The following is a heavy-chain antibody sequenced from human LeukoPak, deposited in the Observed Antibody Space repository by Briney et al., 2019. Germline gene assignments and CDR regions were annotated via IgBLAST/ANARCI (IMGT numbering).Heavy chain of an antibody. Sequence: GGSLRLSCAASGFTFSSYWMSWVRQAPGKGLEWVANIKQDGSEKYYVDSVKGRFTISRDNAKNSLYLQMNSLRAEDTAVYYCARDGRVVGATGFDYWGQGTLVTVSS. CDR1: GFTFSSYW. CDR3: ARDGRVVGATGFDY. V-gene: IGHV3-7*01. D-gene: IGHD1-26*01. CDR2: IKQDGSEK. J-gene: IGHJ4*02.